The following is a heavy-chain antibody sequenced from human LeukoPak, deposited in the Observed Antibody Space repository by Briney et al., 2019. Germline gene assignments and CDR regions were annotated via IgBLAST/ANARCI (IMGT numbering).Heavy chain of an antibody. CDR1: GFTFNNYA. D-gene: IGHD2-15*01. CDR2: FSGSGGST. V-gene: IGHV3-23*01. J-gene: IGHJ4*02. CDR3: AKAGEYCPDGSCYSENYYFDY. Sequence: GGSLRLSCAASGFTFNNYAMAWVRQAPGKGLEWVSGFSGSGGSTFYSVKGRFTISRDNSKNTLFLQMNRLRAEDTAIYYCAKAGEYCPDGSCYSENYYFDYWGQGTLVTVSS.